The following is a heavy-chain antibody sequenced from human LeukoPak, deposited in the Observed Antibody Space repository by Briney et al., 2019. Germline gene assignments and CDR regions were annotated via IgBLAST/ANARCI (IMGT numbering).Heavy chain of an antibody. Sequence: LPGGSLRLSCAASGFTFSSYEMNWVRQAPGKGLEWVSYISSSGSTIYYADSVKGRFTISRDNAKNSLYLQMNSLRAEDTALYYCAKHPYSDTSGYYPHYFDYWGQGTLVTVSS. CDR1: GFTFSSYE. CDR3: AKHPYSDTSGYYPHYFDY. J-gene: IGHJ4*02. CDR2: ISSSGSTI. D-gene: IGHD3-22*01. V-gene: IGHV3-48*03.